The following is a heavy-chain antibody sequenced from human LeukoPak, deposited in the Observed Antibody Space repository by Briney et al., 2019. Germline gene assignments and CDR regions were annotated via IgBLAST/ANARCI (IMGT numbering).Heavy chain of an antibody. CDR2: ISSSGSTI. Sequence: GGSLRLSCAASGFTFSDYYMSWIRQAPGKGLAWVSYISSSGSTIYYADSVKGRFTISRDNAKNSLYLQMNSLRAEDTAVYYCAREGYYYDSSGYPDIWGQGTMVTVSS. CDR1: GFTFSDYY. V-gene: IGHV3-11*01. CDR3: AREGYYYDSSGYPDI. D-gene: IGHD3-22*01. J-gene: IGHJ3*02.